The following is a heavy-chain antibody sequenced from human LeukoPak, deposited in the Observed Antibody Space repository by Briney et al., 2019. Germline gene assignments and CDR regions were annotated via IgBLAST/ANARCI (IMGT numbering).Heavy chain of an antibody. V-gene: IGHV3-30*03. J-gene: IGHJ2*01. Sequence: GGSLRLSRAASGFTFSRHGMHWVRQAPGKGLEWVAVIGDTGRAKYYADSVEGRFTASRDNFKNTLYLEMNSVRYDDTALYYCAREAAWGNWYFDHWGRGTLVTVSS. CDR2: IGDTGRAK. CDR1: GFTFSRHG. D-gene: IGHD3-16*01. CDR3: AREAAWGNWYFDH.